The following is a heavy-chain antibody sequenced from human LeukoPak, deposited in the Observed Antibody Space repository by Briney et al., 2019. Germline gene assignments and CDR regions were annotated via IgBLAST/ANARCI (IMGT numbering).Heavy chain of an antibody. Sequence: SETLSLTCAVYGGSFSGYYWSWIRQPPGKGLEWIGEINHSGSTNYNPSLKSRGTISVDTTKNQFSLKLSSVTAADTAVYYCARSPYYYDSSGYYTYFDYWGQGTLVTVSS. J-gene: IGHJ4*02. CDR2: INHSGST. V-gene: IGHV4-34*01. CDR3: ARSPYYYDSSGYYTYFDY. CDR1: GGSFSGYY. D-gene: IGHD3-22*01.